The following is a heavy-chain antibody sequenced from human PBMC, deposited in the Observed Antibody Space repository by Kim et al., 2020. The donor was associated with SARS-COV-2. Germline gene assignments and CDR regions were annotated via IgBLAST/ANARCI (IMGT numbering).Heavy chain of an antibody. CDR1: GYTFTSYY. V-gene: IGHV1-46*01. D-gene: IGHD3-10*01. J-gene: IGHJ6*02. CDR2: INPSGGST. Sequence: ASVKVSCKASGYTFTSYYMHWVRQAPGQGLEWMGIINPSGGSTSYAQKFQGRVTMTRDTSTSTVYMELSSLRSEDTAVYYCARGSMVRGVIIYYYYYGMDVWGQGTTVTVSS. CDR3: ARGSMVRGVIIYYYYYGMDV.